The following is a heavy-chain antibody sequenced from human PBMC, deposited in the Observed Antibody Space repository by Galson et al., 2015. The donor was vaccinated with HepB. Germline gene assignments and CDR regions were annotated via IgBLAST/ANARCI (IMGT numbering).Heavy chain of an antibody. V-gene: IGHV1-8*01. D-gene: IGHD2-2*01. CDR2: MNPNSGNT. CDR3: ARRGRRCSSTSCYASWFDP. CDR1: GYTFTSYD. Sequence: SVKVSCKASGYTFTSYDINWVRQATGQGLEWMGWMNPNSGNTGYAQKFQGRVTMTRNTSISTAYMELSSLRSEDTAVYYCARRGRRCSSTSCYASWFDPWGQGTLVTVSS. J-gene: IGHJ5*02.